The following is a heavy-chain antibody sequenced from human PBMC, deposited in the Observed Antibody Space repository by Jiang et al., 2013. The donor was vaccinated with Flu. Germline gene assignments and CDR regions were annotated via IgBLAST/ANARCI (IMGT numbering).Heavy chain of an antibody. J-gene: IGHJ4*02. V-gene: IGHV6-1*01. CDR1: GDSVSSNNAA. Sequence: QTLSLTCAISGDSVSSNNAAWNWIRQSPSRGLEWLGRTYYKSKWYKNYAVSVRSRVTIDPDTSKNQFSLQLNSVTPEDTAMYYCARGTWGTEVRSSDRPFYFDYWGQGSLVTVSS. CDR3: ARGTWGTEVRSSDRPFYFDY. CDR2: TYYKSKWYK. D-gene: IGHD3-16*01.